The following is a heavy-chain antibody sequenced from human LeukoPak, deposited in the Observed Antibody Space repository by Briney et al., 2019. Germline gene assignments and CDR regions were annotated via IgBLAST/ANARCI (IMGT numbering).Heavy chain of an antibody. CDR1: GFTFSHYV. J-gene: IGHJ4*02. Sequence: TGGSLRLSCAASGFTFSHYVMSWVRQAAGKGLEWVSTIGDNTYYADSVKGRFTISRDDSKNMLYLQMNSLRADNTAVYYCAKDHESSGYPTFDNWGQGTLVTVSS. CDR3: AKDHESSGYPTFDN. V-gene: IGHV3-23*01. D-gene: IGHD3-22*01. CDR2: IGDNT.